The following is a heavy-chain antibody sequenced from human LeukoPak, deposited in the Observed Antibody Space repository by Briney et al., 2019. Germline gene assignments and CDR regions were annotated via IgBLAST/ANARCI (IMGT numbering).Heavy chain of an antibody. Sequence: SETLSLTCTVSGGSISSSSYYWGWIRQPPGKGLEWIGSIYYSGSTYYNPSLKSRVTISVDTSKNQFSLKLSSVTAADTAVYYCARSRGYSYGYVDYWGQGTLVTVSS. CDR1: GGSISSSSYY. CDR3: ARSRGYSYGYVDY. D-gene: IGHD5-18*01. CDR2: IYYSGST. V-gene: IGHV4-39*07. J-gene: IGHJ4*02.